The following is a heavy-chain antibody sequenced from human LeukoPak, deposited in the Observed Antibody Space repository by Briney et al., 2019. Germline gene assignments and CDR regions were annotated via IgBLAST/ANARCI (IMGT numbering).Heavy chain of an antibody. CDR2: ISGSGGST. Sequence: GGSLRLSCAASGFTFSSYAMSWVRQAPGKGLEWVSAISGSGGSTYYADSVKGRFTISRDNSKNTLYLQMNSLRAEDTAVYYCAREFDSSGYSLLYYFDYWGQGTLVTVSS. D-gene: IGHD3-22*01. V-gene: IGHV3-23*01. CDR1: GFTFSSYA. J-gene: IGHJ4*02. CDR3: AREFDSSGYSLLYYFDY.